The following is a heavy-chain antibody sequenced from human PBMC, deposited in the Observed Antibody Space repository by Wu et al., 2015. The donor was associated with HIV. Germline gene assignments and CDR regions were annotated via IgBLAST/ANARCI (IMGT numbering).Heavy chain of an antibody. CDR1: GGNDGGTFSSHP. J-gene: IGHJ4*02. CDR2: IIPRLGTT. Sequence: QVQLVQSGAEIKKPGSSVKVSCKIYGGNDGGTFSSHPISWVRQAPGQGLEWMGGIIPRLGTTNYAQIFQGRVTFTADEFTTTAYMELTSLRSDDTAMYYCARDMTYYYDDSGYYRLDYWGQGTLITVSS. CDR3: ARDMTYYYDDSGYYRLDY. V-gene: IGHV1-69*12. D-gene: IGHD3-22*01.